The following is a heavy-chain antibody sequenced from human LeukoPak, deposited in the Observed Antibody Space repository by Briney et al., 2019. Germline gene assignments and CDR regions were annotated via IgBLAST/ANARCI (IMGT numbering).Heavy chain of an antibody. J-gene: IGHJ3*02. Sequence: GESLKISCKGSGYSFSSYWIGWVRQMPGKGLEWMGVIYPGASDTRYSPSFQGQVTISADKSLSTAYLQWSGLKASDTAMYYCARHLTMITVPRDAFDIWGQGTMVTVSS. CDR3: ARHLTMITVPRDAFDI. CDR2: IYPGASDT. V-gene: IGHV5-51*01. D-gene: IGHD3-16*01. CDR1: GYSFSSYW.